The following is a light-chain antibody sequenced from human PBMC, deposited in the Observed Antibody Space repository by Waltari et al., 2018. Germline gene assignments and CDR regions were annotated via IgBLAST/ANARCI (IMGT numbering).Light chain of an antibody. Sequence: QSALTQPRSVSGSPGQSVTISCTGTSSDVGGYNYVSWYQQHPGKAPKLMIPDVNKRPSGLPDRFSGSKSGNTASLTISGLQAEDEADYYCCSYAGSYIFGVFGGGTKLTVL. J-gene: IGLJ2*01. V-gene: IGLV2-11*01. CDR2: DVN. CDR3: CSYAGSYIFGV. CDR1: SSDVGGYNY.